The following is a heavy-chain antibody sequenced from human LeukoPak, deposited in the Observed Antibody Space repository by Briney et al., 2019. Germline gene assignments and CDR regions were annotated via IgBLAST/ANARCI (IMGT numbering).Heavy chain of an antibody. J-gene: IGHJ3*02. V-gene: IGHV4-39*01. CDR2: IYYSGST. Sequence: PSETLSLTCTVSGGSISSSSYYWGWIRQPPGKGLEWIGSIYYSGSTYYTPSLKSRVTISVDTSKNQFSLKLSSVTAADAAVYYCASRGRLMVRGDDAFDIWGQGTMVTVSS. D-gene: IGHD3-10*01. CDR3: ASRGRLMVRGDDAFDI. CDR1: GGSISSSSYY.